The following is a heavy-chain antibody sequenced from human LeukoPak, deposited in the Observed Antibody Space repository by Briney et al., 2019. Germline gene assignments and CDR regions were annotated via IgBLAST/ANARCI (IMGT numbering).Heavy chain of an antibody. CDR1: GGSISSYY. J-gene: IGHJ5*02. CDR3: AREGGYCSGGSCKNWFDP. Sequence: SETLSLTCTVSGGSISSYYWSWIRQPAGKGLEWIGRIYTSGSTNYNPSLKSRVTMSVDTSKNQFSLELSSVTAADTAVYYCAREGGYCSGGSCKNWFDPWGQGTLVTVSS. CDR2: IYTSGST. V-gene: IGHV4-4*07. D-gene: IGHD2-15*01.